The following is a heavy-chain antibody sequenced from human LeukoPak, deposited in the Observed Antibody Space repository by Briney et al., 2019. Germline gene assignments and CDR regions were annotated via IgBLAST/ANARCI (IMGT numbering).Heavy chain of an antibody. J-gene: IGHJ4*02. CDR3: VRPSWLRGLVGYYFDS. D-gene: IGHD3-16*02. CDR1: GYSFSSHD. CDR2: MNPKSGNT. V-gene: IGHV1-8*01. Sequence: ASVKVSCKASGYSFSSHDINWVRQATGQGLEWMGWMNPKSGNTDHAQKFQGRVTMSRNTSISVAYLELSSLRSEDTAVYFCVRPSWLRGLVGYYFDSWGQGTPVTVFS.